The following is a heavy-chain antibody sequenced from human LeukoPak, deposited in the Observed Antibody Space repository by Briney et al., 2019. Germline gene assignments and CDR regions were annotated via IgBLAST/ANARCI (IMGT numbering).Heavy chain of an antibody. J-gene: IGHJ4*02. D-gene: IGHD3-22*01. Sequence: EGSLRLSCAASGFTVSSNYMSWVRQAPGKGLEWVAVISYDGSSKYYADSVKGRFTISRDNSKNTLYLQMNSLRAEDTAVYYCAKDHYYDSSGCVDYWGQGTLVTVSS. V-gene: IGHV3-30*18. CDR3: AKDHYYDSSGCVDY. CDR2: ISYDGSSK. CDR1: GFTVSSNY.